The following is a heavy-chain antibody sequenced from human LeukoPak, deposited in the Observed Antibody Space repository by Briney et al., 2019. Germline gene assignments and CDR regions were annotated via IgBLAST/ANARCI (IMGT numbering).Heavy chain of an antibody. J-gene: IGHJ4*02. V-gene: IGHV3-48*02. CDR2: ITSRSTT. Sequence: SGGSLSFSCAASGFAFSTYGMTWVGQAQGKGLEWISYITSRSTTYYADSVRGRFTISRDNAKNSLYLEMNGPRDDDTAVYYCARRISGSYLDYWGKGTLVTVSS. CDR1: GFAFSTYG. CDR3: ARRISGSYLDY. D-gene: IGHD3-10*01.